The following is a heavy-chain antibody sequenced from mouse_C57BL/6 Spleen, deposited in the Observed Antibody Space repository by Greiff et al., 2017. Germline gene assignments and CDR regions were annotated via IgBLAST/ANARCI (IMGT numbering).Heavy chain of an antibody. CDR1: GYTFTSYW. J-gene: IGHJ2*01. D-gene: IGHD2-1*01. CDR3: ARKGRKYGNYSY. V-gene: IGHV1-55*01. Sequence: VQLQQPGAELVKPGASVKMSCKASGYTFTSYWITWVKQRPGHGLEWIGDIYPGSGSTNYNEKFKSKATLTVDTSSSTAYMQLSSLTSEDSAVYYCARKGRKYGNYSYWGQGTTLTVSS. CDR2: IYPGSGST.